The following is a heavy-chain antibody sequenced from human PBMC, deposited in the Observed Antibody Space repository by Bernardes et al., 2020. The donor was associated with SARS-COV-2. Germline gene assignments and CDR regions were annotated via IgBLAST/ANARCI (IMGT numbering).Heavy chain of an antibody. V-gene: IGHV3-7*03. J-gene: IGHJ4*02. Sequence: GGSLRLSCAASGFIFSSYWMTWVRQAPGKGLEWVASIKQDGSEKYYVDSVKGRFTISRDNAKTSLYLQMNSLRAEDTAIYFCVRAQGQYSDGFLGTHFWGQGTLVTVSS. D-gene: IGHD1-26*01. CDR1: GFIFSSYW. CDR3: VRAQGQYSDGFLGTHF. CDR2: IKQDGSEK.